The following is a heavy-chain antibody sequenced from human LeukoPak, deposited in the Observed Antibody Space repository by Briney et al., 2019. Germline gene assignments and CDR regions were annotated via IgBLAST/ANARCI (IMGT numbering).Heavy chain of an antibody. CDR3: ARGDGMLSY. V-gene: IGHV4-59*12. J-gene: IGHJ4*02. D-gene: IGHD3-10*02. CDR2: IYYSGST. CDR1: GGSISSYY. Sequence: KASETLSLTCTVSGGSISSYYWSWIRQPPGKGLEWIGYIYYSGSTNYNPSLKSRVTISVDTSKNQFSLKLSSVTAADTAVYYCARGDGMLSYWGQGTLVTVSS.